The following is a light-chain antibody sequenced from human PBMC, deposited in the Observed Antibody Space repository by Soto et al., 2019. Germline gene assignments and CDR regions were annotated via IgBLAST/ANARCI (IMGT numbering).Light chain of an antibody. V-gene: IGLV2-14*01. J-gene: IGLJ1*01. Sequence: QSALTQPASVSGSPGQSITISCTGTTSDVGDYNYVSWYQQHPGKVPKVLIYEVSNRPSEVSYRFSGSKSGNTASLTISGLQAEDEASYYCFSYTTSSAPYVFGTGTKVTVL. CDR1: TSDVGDYNY. CDR3: FSYTTSSAPYV. CDR2: EVS.